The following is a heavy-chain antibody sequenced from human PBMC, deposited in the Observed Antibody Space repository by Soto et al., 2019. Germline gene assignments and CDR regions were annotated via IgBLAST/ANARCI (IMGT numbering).Heavy chain of an antibody. CDR3: AKDQYRTTMVRGVFPFDY. D-gene: IGHD3-10*01. CDR1: GFTFSSYG. J-gene: IGHJ4*02. Sequence: GGSLRLSCAASGFTFSSYGMHWVRQAPGKGLEWVAVISYDGSNKYYADSVKGRFTISRDNSKNTLYLQMNSLRAEDTAVYYCAKDQYRTTMVRGVFPFDYWGQGTLVTFSS. CDR2: ISYDGSNK. V-gene: IGHV3-30*18.